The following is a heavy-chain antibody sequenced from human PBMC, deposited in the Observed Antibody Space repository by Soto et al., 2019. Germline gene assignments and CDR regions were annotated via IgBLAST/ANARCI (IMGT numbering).Heavy chain of an antibody. V-gene: IGHV4-30-4*01. Sequence: SETLSLTCSVSGDSISTVDYFWAWIRQPPGQALEYIGYIYKSATTYYNPSFESRVAISLDTSKSQFSLNVTSVTAADTAAYFCARGRYCLTGRCFPNWFDSWGQGTLVTVSS. CDR2: IYKSATT. J-gene: IGHJ5*01. D-gene: IGHD2-15*01. CDR3: ARGRYCLTGRCFPNWFDS. CDR1: GDSISTVDYF.